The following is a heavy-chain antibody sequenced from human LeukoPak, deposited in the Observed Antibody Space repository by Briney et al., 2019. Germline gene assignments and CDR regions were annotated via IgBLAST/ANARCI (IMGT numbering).Heavy chain of an antibody. J-gene: IGHJ5*02. V-gene: IGHV1-3*01. D-gene: IGHD1-26*01. CDR1: GHTFTSYA. Sequence: ASVKVSCKASGHTFTSYAMHWVRQAPGQRLEWMGWINAGNGNTKYSQKFQGRVTITRDTSASTAYMELSSLRSEDTAVYYCAREAIKQWELPYNWFDPWGQGTLVTVSS. CDR2: INAGNGNT. CDR3: AREAIKQWELPYNWFDP.